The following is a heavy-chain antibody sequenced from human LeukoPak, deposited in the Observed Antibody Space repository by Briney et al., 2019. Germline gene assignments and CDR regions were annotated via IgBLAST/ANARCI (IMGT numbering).Heavy chain of an antibody. CDR1: GFTXSSNY. Sequence: PGGSLRLSCAASGFTXSSNYMSWVRQAPGKGLEWVSVIYSGGSTYYAASVQSRFTISRDNSKNTPYLQMNSLRAEDTAVYYCARDLRGSLDSWGQGTLVTVSS. CDR2: IYSGGST. V-gene: IGHV3-66*01. CDR3: ARDLRGSLDS. J-gene: IGHJ4*02. D-gene: IGHD3-10*01.